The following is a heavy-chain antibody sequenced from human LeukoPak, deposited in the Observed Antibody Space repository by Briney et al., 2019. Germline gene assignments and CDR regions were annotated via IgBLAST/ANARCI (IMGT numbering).Heavy chain of an antibody. Sequence: GGSLRLSCATSGFPFGDFSMSWVRQAPGKGLEWISTTNSGGTSTYYAESVKGRFTISRDNSKNTLYLQMSSLRVEDTAVYYCAKQSYARSLGEGGPGTLVSVSS. D-gene: IGHD2-8*01. CDR1: GFPFGDFS. CDR3: AKQSYARSLGE. V-gene: IGHV3-23*01. CDR2: TNSGGTST. J-gene: IGHJ4*02.